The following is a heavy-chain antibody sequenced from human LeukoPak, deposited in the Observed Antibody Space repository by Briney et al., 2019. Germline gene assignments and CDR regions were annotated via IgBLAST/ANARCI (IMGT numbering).Heavy chain of an antibody. CDR1: GYTFTGYY. J-gene: IGHJ6*02. Sequence: GASVKVSCKASGYTFTGYYMHWVRQATGQGLEWMGWMNPNSGNTGYAQKFQGRVTMTRNTSISTAYMELSSLRSEDTAVYYCARAVPNYGMDVWGQGTTVTVSS. CDR2: MNPNSGNT. CDR3: ARAVPNYGMDV. V-gene: IGHV1-8*02.